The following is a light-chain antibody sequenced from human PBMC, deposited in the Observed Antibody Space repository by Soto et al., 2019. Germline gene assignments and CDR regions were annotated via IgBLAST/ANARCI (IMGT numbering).Light chain of an antibody. V-gene: IGKV3-15*01. J-gene: IGKJ4*01. CDR1: QSVNNN. CDR3: QQYNNWPLT. Sequence: EIVMTQSPATLSVSPGERATLSRRASQSVNNNLAWYQQKPGQAPRLLIYGASARATGIPARFSGSGSGTEFTLTISSLQSEDFAVYYCQQYNNWPLTFRGGTKVEIK. CDR2: GAS.